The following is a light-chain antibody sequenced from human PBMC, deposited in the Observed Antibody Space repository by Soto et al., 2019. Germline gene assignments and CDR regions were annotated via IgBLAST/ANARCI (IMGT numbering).Light chain of an antibody. CDR2: QTS. CDR3: HQRQSWPRT. J-gene: IGKJ1*01. Sequence: EIGFTQSPATLSSFPGDRVTLSCRASQYINTRLALYQHRPGQAPRLLIYQTSIRAAGIPARFSASGSGTDFTLTISDVQPEDFALYYCHQRQSWPRTFGQGTKVDI. V-gene: IGKV3-11*01. CDR1: QYINTR.